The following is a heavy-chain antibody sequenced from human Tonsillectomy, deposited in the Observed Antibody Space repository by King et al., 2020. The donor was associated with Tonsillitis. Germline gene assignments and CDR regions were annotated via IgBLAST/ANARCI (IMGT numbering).Heavy chain of an antibody. CDR2: INPNSGGT. CDR1: GYTFTDYY. J-gene: IGHJ5*02. Sequence: QLVQSGAEVKKPGASVKVSCKASGYTFTDYYIHWVRQAPGQGLEWLGWINPNSGGTDYAQKFQGRVTITRDTSISTAYMELSRLRSDDTAVYYCARDVCTTSCFAGWFDPWGQGTLVTVSS. D-gene: IGHD2-2*01. V-gene: IGHV1-2*02. CDR3: ARDVCTTSCFAGWFDP.